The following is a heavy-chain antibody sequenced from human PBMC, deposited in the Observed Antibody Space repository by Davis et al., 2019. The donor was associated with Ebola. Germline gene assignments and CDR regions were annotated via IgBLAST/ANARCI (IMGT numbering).Heavy chain of an antibody. V-gene: IGHV1-69*04. J-gene: IGHJ6*02. Sequence: SVKVSCKASGGTFSSYAISWVRQAPGQGLEWMGRIIPILGIANYAQKFQGRVTITADESTSTAYMELSSLRSEDTAVYYCARGSLAARPGYYYGMDVWGQGTTVTVSS. CDR3: ARGSLAARPGYYYGMDV. CDR2: IIPILGIA. CDR1: GGTFSSYA. D-gene: IGHD6-6*01.